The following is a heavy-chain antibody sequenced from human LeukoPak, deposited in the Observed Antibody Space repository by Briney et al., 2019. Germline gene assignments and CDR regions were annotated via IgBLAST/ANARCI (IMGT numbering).Heavy chain of an antibody. CDR3: ARDSRQLIY. D-gene: IGHD6-6*01. CDR2: IKHDGSEK. Sequence: PGGSLRFSFEFPGFTFNGYWMSWFRRAPGKGLEWVANIKHDGSEKYYVDSVKGRFTISRDNAKNSLYLQMNSLRAEDTAVYYCARDSRQLIYWGQGTLVTVSS. CDR1: GFTFNGYW. J-gene: IGHJ4*02. V-gene: IGHV3-7*01.